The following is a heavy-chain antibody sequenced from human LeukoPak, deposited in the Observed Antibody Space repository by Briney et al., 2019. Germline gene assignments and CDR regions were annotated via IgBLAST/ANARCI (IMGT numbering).Heavy chain of an antibody. CDR3: AGHVVVVAATPNWFDP. J-gene: IGHJ5*02. Sequence: LETLSLTCAVYGGSFSGYYWSWIRQPPGKGLEWIGEINHSGSTNYNPSLKSRVTISVDTSKNQFSLKLSSETAADTAVYYCAGHVVVVAATPNWFDPWGQGTLVTVSS. CDR1: GGSFSGYY. CDR2: INHSGST. D-gene: IGHD2-15*01. V-gene: IGHV4-34*01.